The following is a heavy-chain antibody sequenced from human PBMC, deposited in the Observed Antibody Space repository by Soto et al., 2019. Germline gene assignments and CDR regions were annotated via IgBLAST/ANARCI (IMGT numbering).Heavy chain of an antibody. D-gene: IGHD1-7*01. CDR3: AKGNSWSPALVLDI. CDR2: ISGSGGST. CDR1: GFTFSSYA. Sequence: PGWSLRLSCAASGFTFSSYAMNGVRQAPGKGLEWVSAISGSGGSTYYADSVKGRFTISRDSSKNTLYLQMNSLRAEDTAVYYCAKGNSWSPALVLDIWGQGTMVTVSS. V-gene: IGHV3-23*01. J-gene: IGHJ3*02.